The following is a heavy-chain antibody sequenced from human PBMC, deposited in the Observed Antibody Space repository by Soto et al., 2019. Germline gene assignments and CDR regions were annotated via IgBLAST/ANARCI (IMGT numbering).Heavy chain of an antibody. CDR3: AKEEWGCSGGSCYGFRGMDV. J-gene: IGHJ6*02. D-gene: IGHD2-15*01. CDR1: GFTFSSYA. Sequence: EVQLLESGGGLVHHGGSLRLSCAASGFTFSSYAMSWVRQAPGKGLEWVSAISGSGGSTYYADSVKGRFTISRDNSKNTLYLQMNSLRAVDTAVYYCAKEEWGCSGGSCYGFRGMDVWCQGTTVTVSS. CDR2: ISGSGGST. V-gene: IGHV3-23*01.